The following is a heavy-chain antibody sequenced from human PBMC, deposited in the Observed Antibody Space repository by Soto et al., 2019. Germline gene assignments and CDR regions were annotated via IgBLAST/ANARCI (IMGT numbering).Heavy chain of an antibody. CDR2: NYYSGST. V-gene: IGHV4-59*01. CDR3: ARDLRSRMDV. D-gene: IGHD3-10*01. CDR1: GGSISSYY. Sequence: SETLSLTCTVSGGSISSYYWSWIRQPPGKGLEWIGYNYYSGSTNYNPSLKSRVTISVDTSKNQFSLKLSSVTAADTAVYYCARDLRSRMDVWGQGTTVTVSS. J-gene: IGHJ6*02.